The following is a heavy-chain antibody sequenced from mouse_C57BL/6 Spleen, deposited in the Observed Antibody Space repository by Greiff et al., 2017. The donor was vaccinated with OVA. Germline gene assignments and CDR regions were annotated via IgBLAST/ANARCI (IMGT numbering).Heavy chain of an antibody. Sequence: QVQLQQPGAELVMPGASVKLSCKASGYTFTSYWMHWVKQRPGQGLEWIGEIDPSDSYTNYNQKFKGKSTLTVAKSSSTAYMQLSSLTSEDSAVYYCARSSGDYYGSSPAWFAYWGQGTLVTVSA. V-gene: IGHV1-69*01. CDR2: IDPSDSYT. CDR3: ARSSGDYYGSSPAWFAY. J-gene: IGHJ3*01. CDR1: GYTFTSYW. D-gene: IGHD1-1*01.